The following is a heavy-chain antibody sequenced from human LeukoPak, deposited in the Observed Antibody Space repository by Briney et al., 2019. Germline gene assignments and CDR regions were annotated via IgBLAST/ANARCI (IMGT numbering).Heavy chain of an antibody. CDR3: ARNRGSGTSRWYYFDY. CDR1: GGSFSGYY. Sequence: SETLSLTCAVYGGSFSGYYWSWIRQPPGKGLEWIGEINHSGSTNYNPSLKSRVTISVDTSKNQFSLKLSSVTAADTAVYYCARNRGSGTSRWYYFDYWGQGTLVTVSS. D-gene: IGHD3-10*01. CDR2: INHSGST. V-gene: IGHV4-34*01. J-gene: IGHJ4*02.